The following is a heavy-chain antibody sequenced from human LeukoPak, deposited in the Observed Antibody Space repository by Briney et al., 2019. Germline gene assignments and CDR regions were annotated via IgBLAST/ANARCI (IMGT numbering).Heavy chain of an antibody. CDR2: INHSGST. Sequence: SETLSLTCAVYGGSFSGYYWSWIRQPPGKGLEWIGEINHSGSTNYNPSLKSRVTISVDTSKNQFSLKLSSVTAADTAVYYCARGRRPSSGYYRSYWYFDLRGRGTLVTVSS. J-gene: IGHJ2*01. V-gene: IGHV4-34*01. CDR3: ARGRRPSSGYYRSYWYFDL. CDR1: GGSFSGYY. D-gene: IGHD3-22*01.